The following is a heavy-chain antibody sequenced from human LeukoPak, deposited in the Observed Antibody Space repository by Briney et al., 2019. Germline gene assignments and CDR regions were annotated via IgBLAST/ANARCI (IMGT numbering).Heavy chain of an antibody. CDR3: AKDVSGGIVVVPAAIPPDY. CDR2: ISYDGSNK. J-gene: IGHJ4*02. Sequence: GRSLRLSCAASGFTFSSYAMHWVRQAPGKGLEWVAVISYDGSNKYYADSVKGRFTISRDNSKNTLYLQMNSLRAEDTAVYYCAKDVSGGIVVVPAAIPPDYWGQGTLVTVSS. D-gene: IGHD2-2*01. V-gene: IGHV3-30-3*01. CDR1: GFTFSSYA.